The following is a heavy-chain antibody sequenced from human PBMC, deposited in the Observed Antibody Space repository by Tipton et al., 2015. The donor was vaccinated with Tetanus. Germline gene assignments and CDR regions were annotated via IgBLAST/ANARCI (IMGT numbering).Heavy chain of an antibody. J-gene: IGHJ5*01. Sequence: SLRLSCAGSGFSFRDFGMNWVRQAPGKGLEWVSYISYSSTSIYYADSVKGRFVVSRDNAKNSLYLQMNTLRDDDTAVYYCARRGEARANWFDFWGQGTLVTVSS. D-gene: IGHD2-21*01. CDR2: ISYSSTSI. V-gene: IGHV3-48*02. CDR3: ARRGEARANWFDF. CDR1: GFSFRDFG.